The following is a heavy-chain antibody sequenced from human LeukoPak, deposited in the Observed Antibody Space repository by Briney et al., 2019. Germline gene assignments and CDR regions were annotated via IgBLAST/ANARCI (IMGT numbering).Heavy chain of an antibody. CDR2: INQDSKTK. J-gene: IGHJ4*02. CDR3: ARDQSGSLDY. D-gene: IGHD1-26*01. CDR1: GFTFSNTW. Sequence: GGSLRLSRATSGFTFSNTWMAWVRQAPGKGLEWVANINQDSKTKQYVDSVKGQFTISRDNAKNSLFLQMSSLTVEDTGIYYCARDQSGSLDYWGQGTLVTVSS. V-gene: IGHV3-7*01.